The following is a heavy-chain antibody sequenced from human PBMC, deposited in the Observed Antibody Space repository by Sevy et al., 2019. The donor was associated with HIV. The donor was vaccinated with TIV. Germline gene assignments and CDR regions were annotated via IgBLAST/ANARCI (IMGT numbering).Heavy chain of an antibody. CDR2: ISWNSRNI. CDR1: GFPFNGHA. Sequence: GGSLRLSCAASGFPFNGHAMHWVRQVPGKGLEWVSGISWNSRNIGYADYVKGRFTISRDNARHFAYLDMNSLRPEDTAFYYCAKDINRGCDGVNCYSYYYYCYGLDVWGQGTTVTVSS. J-gene: IGHJ6*02. D-gene: IGHD2-21*01. V-gene: IGHV3-9*01. CDR3: AKDINRGCDGVNCYSYYYYCYGLDV.